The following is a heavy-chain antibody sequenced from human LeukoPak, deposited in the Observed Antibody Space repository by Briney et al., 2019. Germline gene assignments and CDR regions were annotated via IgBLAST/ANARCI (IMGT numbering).Heavy chain of an antibody. CDR1: GFTFRNYA. Sequence: GGSLRLSCAASGFTFRNYAMSWVRQAPGKGLEWDSAITGSSETTYYVDSVKGRFTISRDNSEDTLFLQMDSVRPEDTALYYCAKDAATHGWAIDSWGQGTLVTVSS. CDR3: AKDAATHGWAIDS. D-gene: IGHD6-19*01. V-gene: IGHV3-23*01. J-gene: IGHJ4*02. CDR2: ITGSSETT.